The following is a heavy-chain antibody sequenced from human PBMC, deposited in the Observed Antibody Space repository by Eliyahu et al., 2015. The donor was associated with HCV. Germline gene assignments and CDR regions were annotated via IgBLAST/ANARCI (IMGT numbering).Heavy chain of an antibody. Sequence: EGQLVESGGGLVQPGRSQXLSCAAFGFKXXDFAMXWVRQAPGKGLXWVSGISWNSNNVGYADSVKGRFTISRDNAKNSLYLQMNSLRVDDTALYYCTKASGPSWGYYGMDVWGPGTTVSVSS. CDR1: GFKXXDFA. V-gene: IGHV3-9*01. D-gene: IGHD3-16*01. CDR2: ISWNSNNV. J-gene: IGHJ6*02. CDR3: TKASGPSWGYYGMDV.